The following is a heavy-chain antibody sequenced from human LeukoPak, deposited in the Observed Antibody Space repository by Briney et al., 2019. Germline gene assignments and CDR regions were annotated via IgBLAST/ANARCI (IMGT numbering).Heavy chain of an antibody. CDR3: ARGGDGSNIYWYFDL. V-gene: IGHV3-74*01. D-gene: IGHD5-24*01. CDR1: GFTFSTHW. CDR2: MNSEGDSS. Sequence: GGSLRLSCAASGFTFSTHWMHWARQAPGKGLGWVSRMNSEGDSSSYADFVKGRVTISRDNAKSTLYLQMNSLRAEDTAVYYCARGGDGSNIYWYFDLWGRGTLVTVSS. J-gene: IGHJ2*01.